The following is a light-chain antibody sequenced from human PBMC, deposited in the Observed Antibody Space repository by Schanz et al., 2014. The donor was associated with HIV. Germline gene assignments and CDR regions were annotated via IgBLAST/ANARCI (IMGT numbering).Light chain of an antibody. CDR2: GAS. J-gene: IGKJ1*01. CDR3: QQYQTYPMWT. V-gene: IGKV3-15*01. Sequence: VMTQSPATLSVSPGERATLSCRTSQSVSSNLAWYQQKPGQAPRLLISGASTRATGIPARFSGSGSGTEFTLTISRLEPEDFATYFCQQYQTYPMWTFGQGTKVEIK. CDR1: QSVSSN.